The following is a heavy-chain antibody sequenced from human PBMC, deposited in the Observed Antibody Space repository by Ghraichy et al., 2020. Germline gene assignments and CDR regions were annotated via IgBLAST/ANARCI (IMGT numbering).Heavy chain of an antibody. Sequence: GGSLRLSCAASGFTFSSYAMSWVRQAPGKGLEWVSAISGSGGSTYYADSVKGRFTISRDNSKNTLYLQMNSLRAEDTAVYYCAKDSVAGIGGYYFDYWGQGTLVTVSS. J-gene: IGHJ4*02. CDR1: GFTFSSYA. CDR2: ISGSGGST. D-gene: IGHD6-19*01. CDR3: AKDSVAGIGGYYFDY. V-gene: IGHV3-23*01.